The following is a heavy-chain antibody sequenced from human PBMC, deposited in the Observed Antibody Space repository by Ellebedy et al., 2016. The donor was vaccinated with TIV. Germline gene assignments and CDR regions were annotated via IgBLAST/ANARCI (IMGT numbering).Heavy chain of an antibody. CDR1: GFTFSSYA. V-gene: IGHV3-23*01. CDR2: ISGSGGST. Sequence: GESLKISXAASGFTFSSYAMSWVRQAPGKGLEWVSAISGSGGSTYYADSVKGRFTISRDNSKNTLYLQMNSLRAEDTAVYYCAKVGMKVLRYFDGFDYWGQGTLVTVSS. D-gene: IGHD3-9*01. J-gene: IGHJ4*02. CDR3: AKVGMKVLRYFDGFDY.